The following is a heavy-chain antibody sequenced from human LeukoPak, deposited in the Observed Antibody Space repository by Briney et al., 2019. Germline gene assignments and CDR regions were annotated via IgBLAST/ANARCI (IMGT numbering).Heavy chain of an antibody. CDR1: GFSFSSHA. D-gene: IGHD5-18*01. Sequence: GGSLRLSCAASGFSFSSHAMHWVRQAPGKGLEWLAFVSYDGKINSHADFVKGRFIISRDNSKNTLYLQMNSLRAEDTAVYYCANRYSYGPFLFDYWGQGTLVTVSS. CDR2: VSYDGKIN. J-gene: IGHJ4*02. V-gene: IGHV3-30*07. CDR3: ANRYSYGPFLFDY.